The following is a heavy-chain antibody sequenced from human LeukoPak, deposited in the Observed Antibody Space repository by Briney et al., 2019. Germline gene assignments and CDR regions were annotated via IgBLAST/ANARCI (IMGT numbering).Heavy chain of an antibody. CDR1: GYTFTNYD. D-gene: IGHD2-2*01. J-gene: IGHJ4*02. CDR3: ARANFLYCSSTTCLFDY. CDR2: INPNDGDT. V-gene: IGHV1-2*02. Sequence: ASVKVSCKASGYTFTNYDMHWVRQAPGQGVEWMGWINPNDGDTNYAQKFQGRVTMTRDTSISTAHMEVSRLRSDDTAVYYCARANFLYCSSTTCLFDYWGQGTLVTVSS.